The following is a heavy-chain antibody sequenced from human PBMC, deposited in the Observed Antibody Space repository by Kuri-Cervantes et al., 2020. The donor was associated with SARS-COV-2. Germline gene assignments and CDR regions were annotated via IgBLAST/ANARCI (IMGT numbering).Heavy chain of an antibody. J-gene: IGHJ5*02. Sequence: SVKVSCKASGGTFSSYAISWVRQAPGQGLEWMGGIIPIFGTANYAQKFQGRVTITADKSTSTAYMELSSLRSEDTAVYYRARESGSYPENWFDPWGQGTLVTVSS. V-gene: IGHV1-69*06. D-gene: IGHD1-26*01. CDR1: GGTFSSYA. CDR2: IIPIFGTA. CDR3: ARESGSYPENWFDP.